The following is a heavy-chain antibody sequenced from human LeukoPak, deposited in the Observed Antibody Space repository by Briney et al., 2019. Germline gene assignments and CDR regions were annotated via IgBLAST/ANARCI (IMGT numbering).Heavy chain of an antibody. CDR1: GYSFTGYY. CDR3: AKDLRHYYGSGRGSLDAFDI. J-gene: IGHJ3*02. D-gene: IGHD3-10*01. V-gene: IGHV1-2*02. CDR2: INPNTGGT. Sequence: ASVKVSCEASGYSFTGYYIHWVRQAPGQGLAWMGWINPNTGGTNFAPKFQSRLTLTSDTPMRTAYMELSSLKSDDTAVYYCAKDLRHYYGSGRGSLDAFDIWGQGTMVTVSS.